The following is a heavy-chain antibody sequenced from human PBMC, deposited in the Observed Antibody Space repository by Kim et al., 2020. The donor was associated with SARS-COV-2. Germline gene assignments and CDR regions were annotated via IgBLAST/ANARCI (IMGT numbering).Heavy chain of an antibody. CDR1: GYTFTSYA. D-gene: IGHD3-3*01. V-gene: IGHV1-3*01. CDR3: ARDPRITIFGVSPYYYYGMDV. J-gene: IGHJ6*02. CDR2: INAGYGNT. Sequence: ASVKVSCKASGYTFTSYAMHWVRQAPGQRLEWMGWINAGYGNTKYSQKFQGRVTITRDTSASTAYMELSSLRSEDTAVYYCARDPRITIFGVSPYYYYGMDVWGQGNTVTVSS.